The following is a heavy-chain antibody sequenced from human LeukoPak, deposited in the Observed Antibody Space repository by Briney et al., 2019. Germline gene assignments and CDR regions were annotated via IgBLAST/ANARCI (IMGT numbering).Heavy chain of an antibody. V-gene: IGHV4-59*12. J-gene: IGHJ3*02. CDR2: IYYSGST. D-gene: IGHD3-22*01. CDR3: ARDQGYYDSSGSSGAFDI. Sequence: SETLSLTCTVSGGSISSYYWSWIRQPPGKGLEWIGYIYYSGSTNYSPSLKSRVTISVDTSKNQFSLKLSSVTAADTAVYYCARDQGYYDSSGSSGAFDIWGQGTMVTVSS. CDR1: GGSISSYY.